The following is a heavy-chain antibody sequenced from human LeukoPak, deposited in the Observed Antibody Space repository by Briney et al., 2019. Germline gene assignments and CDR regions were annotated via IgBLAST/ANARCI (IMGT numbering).Heavy chain of an antibody. D-gene: IGHD3-3*01. Sequence: VASVKVSCKASGSPFTGFYVHWVRQAPGQGLEWMGWINPNSGVTSYAQTFQGRVTVTRDRSLSTAYMELRRLRSDDTAVYYCATDFAVSNWFDPWGQGSLVIVSS. V-gene: IGHV1-2*02. CDR1: GSPFTGFY. CDR3: ATDFAVSNWFDP. CDR2: INPNSGVT. J-gene: IGHJ5*02.